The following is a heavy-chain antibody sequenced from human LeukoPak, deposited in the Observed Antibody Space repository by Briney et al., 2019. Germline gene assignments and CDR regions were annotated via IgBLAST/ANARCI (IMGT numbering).Heavy chain of an antibody. CDR3: VRDPPGYCSGGSCYGSYYYYGMDV. Sequence: GASVKVSCKASGYTFTSYYMHWVRQAPGQGLEWMGIINPSGGSTSYAQKFQGRVTMTRDTSTSTVYMELSSLRSEDTAVYYCVRDPPGYCSGGSCYGSYYYYGMDVWGQGTTVTVSS. J-gene: IGHJ6*02. CDR2: INPSGGST. CDR1: GYTFTSYY. D-gene: IGHD2-15*01. V-gene: IGHV1-46*01.